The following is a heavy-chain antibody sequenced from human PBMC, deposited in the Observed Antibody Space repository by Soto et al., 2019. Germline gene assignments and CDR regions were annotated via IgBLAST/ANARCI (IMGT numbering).Heavy chain of an antibody. D-gene: IGHD1-26*01. J-gene: IGHJ4*02. CDR1: GFSFSNYA. Sequence: QVQLVESGGGVVQPGGSLTLSCAASGFSFSNYAMHWVRQAPGKALEWVAGLSFDGGNKYYADSVKGRFTISKDNSKNTLYLQMSGLRADDTAVYYCSKVMVSGRYPPTQCDYWGQGSLVTVSS. CDR2: LSFDGGNK. V-gene: IGHV3-30*04. CDR3: SKVMVSGRYPPTQCDY.